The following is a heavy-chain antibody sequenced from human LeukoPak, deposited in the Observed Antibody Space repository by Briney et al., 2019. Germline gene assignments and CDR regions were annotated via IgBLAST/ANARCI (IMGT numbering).Heavy chain of an antibody. CDR2: IYYSGST. V-gene: IGHV4-59*08. CDR1: GGSISSYY. D-gene: IGHD3-9*01. CDR3: ARLKEGASGLTGYYSGDSNDAFDI. Sequence: SETLSLTCTVSGGSISSYYWSWIRQPPGKGLEWVGYIYYSGSTNYNPSLKSRVTISVDTSKNQFSLKLSSVTAADTAVYYCARLKEGASGLTGYYSGDSNDAFDIWGQGTMVTVSS. J-gene: IGHJ3*02.